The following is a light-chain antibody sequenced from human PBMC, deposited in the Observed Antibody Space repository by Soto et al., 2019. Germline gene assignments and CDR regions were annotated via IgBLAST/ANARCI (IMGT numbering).Light chain of an antibody. CDR2: GAT. J-gene: IGKJ5*01. CDR1: QNVNRGY. Sequence: EIVLTQSPGTLSLSPGERATLACSASQNVNRGYLVWYQQKPGQAPRLLIYGATTRATGVPDRFSVSGSGTDFTLTISRLEPEDFAVYYCQQYSTSPTFGQGTRLEIK. CDR3: QQYSTSPT. V-gene: IGKV3-20*01.